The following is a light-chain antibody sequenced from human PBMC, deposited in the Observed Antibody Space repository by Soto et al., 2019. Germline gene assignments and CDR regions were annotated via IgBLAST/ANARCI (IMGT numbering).Light chain of an antibody. CDR2: EVS. V-gene: IGLV2-14*03. Sequence: QSVLTQPASVSGSPGQSITISCTGTSSDGGGYIYVSWYQQHPGKAPKFLIYEVSNRPSGVSNRFSGSKSGNTASLTISGLPAEDEADYYCCSYTSTGTLYVFATGTKLTVL. CDR3: CSYTSTGTLYV. CDR1: SSDGGGYIY. J-gene: IGLJ1*01.